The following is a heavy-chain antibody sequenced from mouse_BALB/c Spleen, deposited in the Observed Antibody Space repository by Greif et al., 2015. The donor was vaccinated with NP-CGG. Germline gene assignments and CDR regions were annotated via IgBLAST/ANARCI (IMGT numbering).Heavy chain of an antibody. V-gene: IGHV1-63*02. D-gene: IGHD2-2*01. CDR3: ARGYDAAWFAY. CDR1: GYTFTNYW. CDR2: IYPGGGYT. Sequence: VQLQQSGAELVRPGTSVKISCKASGYTFTNYWLGWVKQRPGHGLEWIGDIYPGGGYTNYNERFKGKATLTEDTSSSTAYMQLSSLTSEDSAVYFCARGYDAAWFAYWGQGTLVTVSA. J-gene: IGHJ3*01.